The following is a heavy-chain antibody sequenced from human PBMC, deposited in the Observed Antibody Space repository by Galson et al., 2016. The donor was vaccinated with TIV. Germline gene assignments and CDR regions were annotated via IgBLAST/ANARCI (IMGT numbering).Heavy chain of an antibody. Sequence: SVKVSCKASGYTFSDYHMHWVRQAPGQGLEWMGRINPNSGGPEYAQKFQDRVTMTRDTSINTAYMELSRLRYDDSVIYYCARERGPGYCSSPSCYGYYGMDVWGQGTTVTVSS. CDR3: ARERGPGYCSSPSCYGYYGMDV. D-gene: IGHD2-2*03. CDR1: GYTFSDYH. CDR2: INPNSGGP. V-gene: IGHV1-2*05. J-gene: IGHJ6*02.